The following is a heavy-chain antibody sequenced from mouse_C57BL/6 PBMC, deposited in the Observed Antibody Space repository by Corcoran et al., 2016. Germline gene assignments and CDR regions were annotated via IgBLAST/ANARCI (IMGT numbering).Heavy chain of an antibody. CDR3: ARRGGCDVLFDY. J-gene: IGHJ2*01. CDR1: GYTFTDYY. CDR2: INPYNGGT. Sequence: EVQLQQSGPVLVKPGASVKMSCKASGYTFTDYYMNWVKQSHGKSLEWIGVINPYNGGTSYNQKFKGKATLTVDKSSSTAYMELNSLTSEDSAVYYCARRGGCDVLFDYWGQGTTLTVSS. V-gene: IGHV1-19*01.